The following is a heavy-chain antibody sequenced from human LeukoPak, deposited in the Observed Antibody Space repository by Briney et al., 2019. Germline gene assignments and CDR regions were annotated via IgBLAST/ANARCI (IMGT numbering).Heavy chain of an antibody. D-gene: IGHD3-22*01. J-gene: IGHJ4*02. V-gene: IGHV1-69*05. Sequence: SVKVSCRASGGTFSSYAISWVRQAPGPGLEWMGRIIPIFGTANYAQKFQGRVTITTDESTSTAYMELSSLRSEDTAVYYCARKDHDSSGYYYYYWGQGTLVTVSS. CDR1: GGTFSSYA. CDR3: ARKDHDSSGYYYYY. CDR2: IIPIFGTA.